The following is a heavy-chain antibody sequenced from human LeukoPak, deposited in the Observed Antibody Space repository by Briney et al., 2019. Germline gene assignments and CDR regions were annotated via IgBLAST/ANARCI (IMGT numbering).Heavy chain of an antibody. CDR2: ISYDGSNK. J-gene: IGHJ3*02. CDR3: AREFGATLNDAFDI. CDR1: GFTFSSYA. D-gene: IGHD3-16*01. Sequence: GGSLRLSCAASGFTFSSYAMHWVRQAPGKGLEWVAVISYDGSNKYYADSVKGRFTISRDNSKNTLYLQMNSLRAEDTAVYYCAREFGATLNDAFDIWGQGTMVTVSS. V-gene: IGHV3-30-3*01.